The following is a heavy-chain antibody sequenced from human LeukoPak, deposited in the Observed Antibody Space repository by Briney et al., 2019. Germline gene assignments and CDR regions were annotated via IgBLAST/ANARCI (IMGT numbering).Heavy chain of an antibody. CDR2: IYHSGST. Sequence: KPSETLSLTCAGSGYSISSGYYWGWIRQPPGKGLEWIGSIYHSGSTYYNPSLKSRVTISVDTSKNQFSLKLSSVTAADTAVYYCARHVPGSSGYYWVYYYYMDVWGKGTAVTVSS. J-gene: IGHJ6*03. CDR3: ARHVPGSSGYYWVYYYYMDV. V-gene: IGHV4-38-2*01. D-gene: IGHD3-22*01. CDR1: GYSISSGYY.